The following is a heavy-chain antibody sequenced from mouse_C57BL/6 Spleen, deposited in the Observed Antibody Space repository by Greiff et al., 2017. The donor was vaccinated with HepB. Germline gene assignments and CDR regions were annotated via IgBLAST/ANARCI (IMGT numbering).Heavy chain of an antibody. CDR3: AKHGYDGAWFAY. V-gene: IGHV2-9*01. CDR1: GFSLTSSC. CDR2: LWGGGST. Sequence: QLLASGPGLVPPSHSLSISCTVSGFSLTSSCVVWVPPPPGKGLDWLGVLWGGGSTNYNSALMYRLSISKDNSKSQVFLKMNSLQTDDTAMYYCAKHGYDGAWFAYWGQGTLVTVSA. D-gene: IGHD2-2*01. J-gene: IGHJ3*01.